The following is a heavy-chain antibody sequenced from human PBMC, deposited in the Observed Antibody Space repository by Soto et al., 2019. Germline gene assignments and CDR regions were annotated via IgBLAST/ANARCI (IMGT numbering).Heavy chain of an antibody. V-gene: IGHV1-69*06. Sequence: QVXLXXXGAXXXXXXXXXKXXXXXXXXXXXRYAXXXVXXAPXHGLEWMGGIIPIFGSANYAXXXXXXXSFTADKSTSTAYMELSSLKSEDTAVYYCVRGVAGRGWFDPWGQGTLVTVSS. CDR3: VRGVAGRGWFDP. J-gene: IGHJ5*02. CDR2: IIPIFGSA. D-gene: IGHD2-15*01. CDR1: XXXXXRYA.